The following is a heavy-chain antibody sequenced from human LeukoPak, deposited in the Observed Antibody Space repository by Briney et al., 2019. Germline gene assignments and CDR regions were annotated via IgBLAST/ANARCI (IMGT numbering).Heavy chain of an antibody. J-gene: IGHJ4*02. Sequence: PSETLSLTCAVSGGSISSSNWWGWVRQPPGKGLEWIGEIYHSGSTNYNPSLKSRVTISVDKSKNQFSLKLSSVTAADTAVYYCAREGADDSSGYYPKKIGVSWGQGTLVTVSS. D-gene: IGHD3-22*01. V-gene: IGHV4-4*02. CDR1: GGSISSSNW. CDR2: IYHSGST. CDR3: AREGADDSSGYYPKKIGVS.